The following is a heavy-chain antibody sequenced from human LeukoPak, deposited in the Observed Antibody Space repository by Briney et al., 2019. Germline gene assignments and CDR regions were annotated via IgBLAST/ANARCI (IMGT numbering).Heavy chain of an antibody. CDR1: GGSFSGYY. Sequence: SETLSLTCAVYGGSFSGYYWSWIRQPPGKGLEWIGEINHSGSTNYNPSLKSRVTISVDTSKNQFSLKLSSVTAADTAVYYCARDLSSSQDYWGQGTLVTVSS. J-gene: IGHJ4*02. CDR2: INHSGST. D-gene: IGHD6-6*01. V-gene: IGHV4-34*01. CDR3: ARDLSSSQDY.